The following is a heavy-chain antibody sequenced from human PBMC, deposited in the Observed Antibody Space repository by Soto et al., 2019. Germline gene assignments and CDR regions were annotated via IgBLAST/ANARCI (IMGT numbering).Heavy chain of an antibody. D-gene: IGHD6-19*01. CDR3: VRDRGWFTFDY. CDR1: GFTFSSFW. CDR2: IKEDGSQK. V-gene: IGHV3-7*01. Sequence: EVQLVESGGGLVQPGGSLRLSCSASGFTFSSFWMTWVRQTPGGGLERVANIKEDGSQKYYVDSVKGRFTISRDNAKNSLYLQMNSLRADDTAVYYCVRDRGWFTFDYWGQGILVTVSS. J-gene: IGHJ4*02.